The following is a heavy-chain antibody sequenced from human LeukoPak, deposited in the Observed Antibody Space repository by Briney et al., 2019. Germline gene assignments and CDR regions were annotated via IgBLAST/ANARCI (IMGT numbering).Heavy chain of an antibody. CDR2: ITGSGDST. V-gene: IGHV3-23*01. J-gene: IGHJ4*02. CDR1: GFTFSTYA. D-gene: IGHD3-22*01. CDR3: ARNQEIDYYDSSGFYWGVEY. Sequence: GGSLRLSCAASGFTFSTYAMSWVRQAPGKGLEWVSTITGSGDSTYYADSVKGRFTISRDNSKNSLYLQMNSLRAEDTAVYYCARNQEIDYYDSSGFYWGVEYWGQGTLVTVSS.